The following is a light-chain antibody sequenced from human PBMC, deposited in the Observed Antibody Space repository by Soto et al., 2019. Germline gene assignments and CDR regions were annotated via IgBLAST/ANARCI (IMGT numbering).Light chain of an antibody. J-gene: IGKJ4*01. V-gene: IGKV3-11*01. CDR2: DAS. CDR1: QSVSSY. Sequence: EIVLTQSPSTLSLSPGERATLSCRASQSVSSYLAWYQHKPGQAPRLLIYDASNRAFGIPARFSGSGSGTGFTITITIIEPEDDAVYYCQQRGHRPHSSAFGGGTKVEIK. CDR3: QQRGHRPHSSA.